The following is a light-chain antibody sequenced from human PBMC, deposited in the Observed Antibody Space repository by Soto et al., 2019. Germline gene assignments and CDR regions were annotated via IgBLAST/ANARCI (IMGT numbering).Light chain of an antibody. Sequence: QAVVTQPPSVSGAPGQRVTISCTGSSSNIGANYDVHWYHHLPETAPKLLIYRNTDRPSGVPDRFSGSRSGTSASLAITGLQADDEGDFYCQSFDNSLNSVVFGGGTKLTVL. CDR2: RNT. CDR1: SSNIGANYD. CDR3: QSFDNSLNSVV. J-gene: IGLJ2*01. V-gene: IGLV1-40*01.